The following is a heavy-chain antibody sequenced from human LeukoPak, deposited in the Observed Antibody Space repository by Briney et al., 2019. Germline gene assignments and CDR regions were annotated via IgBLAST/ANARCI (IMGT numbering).Heavy chain of an antibody. CDR3: ARDRVLLWFEDPGNGMDV. D-gene: IGHD3-10*01. CDR2: ISAYNGNT. V-gene: IGHV1-18*04. J-gene: IGHJ6*02. CDR1: GYTFTGYY. Sequence: GASVKVSCKASGYTFTGYYMHWVRQAPGQGLEWMGWISAYNGNTNYAQKLQGRVTMTTDTSTSTAYMELRSLRSDDTAVYYCARDRVLLWFEDPGNGMDVWGQGTTVTVSS.